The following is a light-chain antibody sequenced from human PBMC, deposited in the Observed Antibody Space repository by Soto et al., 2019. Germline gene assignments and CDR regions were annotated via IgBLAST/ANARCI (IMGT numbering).Light chain of an antibody. J-gene: IGKJ1*01. CDR1: QSISSY. Sequence: DIQMTQSPSSLSASLGDRVTITCRASQSISSYLNWYQQKPGKAPNLLIYGASSLQSGVPSRFSGSGSGTDFTLTISSLQPEDFATYYCQQSYGTPSFGQGTRVEIK. CDR3: QQSYGTPS. CDR2: GAS. V-gene: IGKV1-39*01.